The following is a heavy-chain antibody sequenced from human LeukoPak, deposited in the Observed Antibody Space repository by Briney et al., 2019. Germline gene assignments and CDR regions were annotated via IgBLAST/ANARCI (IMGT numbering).Heavy chain of an antibody. D-gene: IGHD6-19*01. CDR1: GFTVSSNY. Sequence: GGSLRLSCAASGFTVSSNYMSWVRQAPGKGLEWVSVIYSGGSTYYADSVKGRFTISRDNAKNSLYLQMDSLRAEDTAVYYCAKSYSVTGTFPALDYWGQGTLVTVSS. CDR2: IYSGGST. V-gene: IGHV3-66*01. J-gene: IGHJ4*02. CDR3: AKSYSVTGTFPALDY.